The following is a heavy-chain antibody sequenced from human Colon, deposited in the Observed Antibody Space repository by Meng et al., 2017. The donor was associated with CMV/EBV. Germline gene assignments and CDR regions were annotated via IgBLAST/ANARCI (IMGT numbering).Heavy chain of an antibody. D-gene: IGHD4-23*01. CDR2: ISGSGGST. Sequence: GESLKISCAASGFTFSSYAMSWVRQAPGKGLEWVSAISGSGGSTYYADSVKGRFTISTDNTKNSVFLQMNSLRAEDTAVYYCAGGNGWHFDSWGQGTLVTVSS. V-gene: IGHV3-23*01. J-gene: IGHJ4*02. CDR1: GFTFSSYA. CDR3: AGGNGWHFDS.